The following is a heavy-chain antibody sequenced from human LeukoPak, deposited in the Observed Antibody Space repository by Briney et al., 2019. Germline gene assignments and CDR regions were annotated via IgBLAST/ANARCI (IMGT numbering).Heavy chain of an antibody. CDR2: VDPEDGDT. V-gene: IGHV1-69-2*01. CDR1: GYTLTDFY. J-gene: IGHJ4*02. D-gene: IGHD6-19*01. CDR3: ATARFRYSSGWYDY. Sequence: VNLSCGVSGYTLTDFYMHCVQQAPGKGLEWMGLVDPEDGDTIYAEKFQGRVTITADTSTDTAYMELSSLRSEDTAVYYCATARFRYSSGWYDYWGQGTLVTVSS.